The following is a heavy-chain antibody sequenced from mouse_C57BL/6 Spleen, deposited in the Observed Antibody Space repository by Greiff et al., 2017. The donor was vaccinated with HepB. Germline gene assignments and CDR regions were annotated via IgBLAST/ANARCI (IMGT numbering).Heavy chain of an antibody. J-gene: IGHJ2*01. V-gene: IGHV1-80*01. CDR3: ARPTMVSYDFDY. Sequence: QVQLQQSGAELVKPGASVKISCKASGYAFSSYWMNWVKQRPGKGLEWIGQIYPGDGDTNYNGKFKGKATLTADKSSSTAYMQLSSLTSEDSAVYFCARPTMVSYDFDYWGQGTTLTVSS. CDR2: IYPGDGDT. CDR1: GYAFSSYW. D-gene: IGHD2-9*01.